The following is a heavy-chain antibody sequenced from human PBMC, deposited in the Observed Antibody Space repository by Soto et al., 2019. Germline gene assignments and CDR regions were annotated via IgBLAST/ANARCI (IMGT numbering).Heavy chain of an antibody. Sequence: SVGSLRLSCAASGFTLSSYAMSWVRQAPGKGLEWVSAISGSGGSTYYADSVKGRFTISRDNSKNTLYLQTNSLRAEDTAVYYCATYDFWSGYYTPHYFDYWGQGTLVTVSS. CDR2: ISGSGGST. CDR3: ATYDFWSGYYTPHYFDY. J-gene: IGHJ4*02. V-gene: IGHV3-23*01. CDR1: GFTLSSYA. D-gene: IGHD3-3*01.